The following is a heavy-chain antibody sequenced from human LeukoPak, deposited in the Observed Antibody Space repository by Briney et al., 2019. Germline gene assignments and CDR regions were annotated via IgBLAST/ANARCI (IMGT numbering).Heavy chain of an antibody. CDR3: AREIGLAVPSYYYYYMDV. CDR2: IYHSGST. J-gene: IGHJ6*03. CDR1: GYSISSGYY. D-gene: IGHD6-19*01. Sequence: SETLSLTCTVSGYSISSGYYWGWIRQPPGKGLEWIGSIYHSGSTYYNPSLKSRVTISVDTSKNQFSLKLSSVTAADTAVYYCAREIGLAVPSYYYYYMDVWGKGTTVTISS. V-gene: IGHV4-38-2*02.